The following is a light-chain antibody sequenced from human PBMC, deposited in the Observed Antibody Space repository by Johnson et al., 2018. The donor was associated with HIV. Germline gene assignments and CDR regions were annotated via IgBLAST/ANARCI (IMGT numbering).Light chain of an antibody. CDR3: GTWDSSLSAVP. J-gene: IGLJ1*01. Sequence: QSVLTQPPSVSAAPGQKVTISCSGGTSNIGNNYVSWYQHLPGTAPKLLIYENNKRRSGIPDRFSGAKSGTSATLAITGLQTGDEADYYCGTWDSSLSAVPFGTGTKVTVL. V-gene: IGLV1-51*02. CDR1: TSNIGNNY. CDR2: ENN.